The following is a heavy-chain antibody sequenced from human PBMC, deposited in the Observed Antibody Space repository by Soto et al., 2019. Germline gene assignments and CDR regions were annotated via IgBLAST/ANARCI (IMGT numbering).Heavy chain of an antibody. Sequence: SETLSLTCTVSGGSIISYYWSWILQHPGKGLEWIGYIYYSGSTYYNPSLKSRVTISVDTSKNQFSLKLSSVTAADTAVYYCAFGRATTLTTLDYWGQGTLVTVSS. CDR3: AFGRATTLTTLDY. D-gene: IGHD4-17*01. V-gene: IGHV4-59*06. J-gene: IGHJ4*02. CDR2: IYYSGST. CDR1: GGSIISYY.